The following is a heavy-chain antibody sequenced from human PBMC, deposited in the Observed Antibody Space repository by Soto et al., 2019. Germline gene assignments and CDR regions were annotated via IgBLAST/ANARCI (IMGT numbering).Heavy chain of an antibody. Sequence: GGSLRLSCAASGFTFDDYAMHWVRQAPGKGLEWVSGISWNSGSIGYADSVKGRFTISRDNAKNSLYLQMNSLRAEDTALYYCAKEIAAAFVVWFDPWGQGTLVNVSS. J-gene: IGHJ5*02. D-gene: IGHD6-13*01. CDR1: GFTFDDYA. CDR2: ISWNSGSI. V-gene: IGHV3-9*01. CDR3: AKEIAAAFVVWFDP.